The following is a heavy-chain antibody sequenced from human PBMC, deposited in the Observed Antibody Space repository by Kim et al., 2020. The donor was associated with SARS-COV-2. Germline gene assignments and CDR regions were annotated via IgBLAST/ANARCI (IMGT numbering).Heavy chain of an antibody. CDR1: GFTFSSYD. Sequence: GGSLRLSCAASGFTFSSYDMHWVRQPTGKGLEWVSAIGTAGDTYYPGSVKGRFTISRENAENSLYLQMNSLRAGDTAVYYCARADYGDNYYYYYGMDVWGQGTTVTVSS. V-gene: IGHV3-13*01. D-gene: IGHD4-17*01. J-gene: IGHJ6*02. CDR3: ARADYGDNYYYYYGMDV. CDR2: IGTAGDT.